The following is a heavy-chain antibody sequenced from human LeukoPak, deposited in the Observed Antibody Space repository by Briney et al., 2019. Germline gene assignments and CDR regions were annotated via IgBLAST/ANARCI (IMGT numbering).Heavy chain of an antibody. CDR2: IYYSGST. Sequence: SETLSLTCTVSGGSISSSSYYWGWIRQPPGKGLEWIGSIYYSGSTYYNPSLKSRVTISVDMSKNQFSLKLSSVTAADTAVYYCARLDGQQLVHWFDPWGQGTLVTVSS. V-gene: IGHV4-39*01. CDR3: ARLDGQQLVHWFDP. D-gene: IGHD6-13*01. CDR1: GGSISSSSYY. J-gene: IGHJ5*02.